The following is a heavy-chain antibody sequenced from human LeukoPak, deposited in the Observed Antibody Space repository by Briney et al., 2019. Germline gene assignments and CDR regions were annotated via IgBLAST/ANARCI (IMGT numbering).Heavy chain of an antibody. D-gene: IGHD3-10*01. CDR2: INPNSGGT. CDR1: GYTFTCYY. V-gene: IGHV1-2*02. J-gene: IGHJ4*02. Sequence: ASVNVSCKASGYTFTCYYMHWVRQAPGQGLEWMGWINPNSGGTSYAQKFQGRVTMTRDTSISTAYMELSRLRSDDTAVYYCARGGGRDYFDYWGQGTLVTVSS. CDR3: ARGGGRDYFDY.